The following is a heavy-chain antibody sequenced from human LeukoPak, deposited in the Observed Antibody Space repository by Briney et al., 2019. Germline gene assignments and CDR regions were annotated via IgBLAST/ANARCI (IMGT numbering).Heavy chain of an antibody. J-gene: IGHJ4*02. CDR2: IKQDGSEK. D-gene: IGHD3-3*01. CDR3: ASHLDYDFWSGYSGSKWALQQ. V-gene: IGHV3-7*01. CDR1: GFTFSSYW. Sequence: AGGSLRLSCAASGFTFSSYWMSWVRQAPGKGLEWVANIKQDGSEKYYVDSVKGRFTISRDNAKNSLYLQMNSLRAEDTAVYYCASHLDYDFWSGYSGSKWALQQRGQGTLVTVSS.